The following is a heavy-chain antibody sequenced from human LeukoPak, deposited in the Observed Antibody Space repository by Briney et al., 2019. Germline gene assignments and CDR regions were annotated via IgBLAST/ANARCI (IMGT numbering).Heavy chain of an antibody. CDR1: GFTFSSYA. J-gene: IGHJ4*02. V-gene: IGHV3-53*01. CDR3: ARGGYSGYDPQGY. Sequence: PGGSLRLSCAASGFTFSSYAMSWVRQAPGKGLEWVSVIYSGGSTYYADSVKGRFTISRDNSKNTLYLQMNSLRAEDTAVYYCARGGYSGYDPQGYWGQGTLVTVSS. D-gene: IGHD5-12*01. CDR2: IYSGGST.